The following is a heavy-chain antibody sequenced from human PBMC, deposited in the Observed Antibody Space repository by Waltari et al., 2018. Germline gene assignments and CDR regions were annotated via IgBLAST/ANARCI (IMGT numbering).Heavy chain of an antibody. CDR1: GGTFSSYA. CDR3: ARVRGEGSSGLFDY. CDR2: IIPILGTA. D-gene: IGHD6-13*01. J-gene: IGHJ4*02. V-gene: IGHV1-69*12. Sequence: QVQLVQSGAEVKKPGSSVKVSCKASGGTFSSYAISWVRQAPGQGLEWMGGIIPILGTANYAQKFQGRGTITADESTSTAYRGLSRLRSEDTAVYYCARVRGEGSSGLFDYWGQGTLVTVSS.